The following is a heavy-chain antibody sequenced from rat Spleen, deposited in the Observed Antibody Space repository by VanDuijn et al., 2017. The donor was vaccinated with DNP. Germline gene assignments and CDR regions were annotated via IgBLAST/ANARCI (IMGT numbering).Heavy chain of an antibody. J-gene: IGHJ2*01. CDR2: ISPSGSST. CDR3: ARPLLQWYYFDY. Sequence: EVQLMESGGDLVQPGRSLKLSCAASGFTFINYDMAWVRQAPTRGLEWVASISPSGSSTSYRDSVKGRFTVSSDNAESSLFLQMDSLRSEDTATYYCARPLLQWYYFDYWGQGVMVTVSS. V-gene: IGHV5-25*01. D-gene: IGHD1-1*01. CDR1: GFTFINYD.